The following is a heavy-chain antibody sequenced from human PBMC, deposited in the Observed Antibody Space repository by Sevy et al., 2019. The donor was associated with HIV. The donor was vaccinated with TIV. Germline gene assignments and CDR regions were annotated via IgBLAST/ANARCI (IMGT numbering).Heavy chain of an antibody. CDR3: ASDYF. Sequence: GGSLRLSCVASGLIFSSHWMTWVRQVPGKGLEWVATIKQDASEKYYVDSVKGRLTISRDNAKNSVYLQMSSLRVEDTAMYFCASDYFWGQGTLVTVSS. J-gene: IGHJ4*02. V-gene: IGHV3-7*01. CDR2: IKQDASEK. CDR1: GLIFSSHW.